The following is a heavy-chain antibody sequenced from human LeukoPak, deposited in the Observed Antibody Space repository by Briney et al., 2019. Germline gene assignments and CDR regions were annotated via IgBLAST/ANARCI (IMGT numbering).Heavy chain of an antibody. CDR2: INHSGST. CDR1: GGSFSGYY. CDR3: ARKYRVSRSWYGGGAFDI. V-gene: IGHV4-34*01. D-gene: IGHD6-13*01. Sequence: SETLSLTCAVYGGSFSGYYWRWIRQPPGKGLEWIGGINHSGSTNYNPSLKSRVTISVDTSKNQFSLKLSSVTAADTAVYYCARKYRVSRSWYGGGAFDIWGQGTMVTVSS. J-gene: IGHJ3*02.